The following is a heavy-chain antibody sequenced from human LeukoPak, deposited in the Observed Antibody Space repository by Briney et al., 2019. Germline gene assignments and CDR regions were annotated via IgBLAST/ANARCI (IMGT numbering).Heavy chain of an antibody. CDR1: GFTFSSYA. CDR2: ISGSGGST. J-gene: IGHJ3*02. CDR3: AKDRQMAVAGNSAFDI. Sequence: GGSLRLSCAASGFTFSSYAMSWVRQAPGKGLEWVSAISGSGGSTYYADSVKGRFTISRDNSKNTLYLQMNSLRAEDTAVYYCAKDRQMAVAGNSAFDIWGRGTMVTVSS. D-gene: IGHD6-19*01. V-gene: IGHV3-23*01.